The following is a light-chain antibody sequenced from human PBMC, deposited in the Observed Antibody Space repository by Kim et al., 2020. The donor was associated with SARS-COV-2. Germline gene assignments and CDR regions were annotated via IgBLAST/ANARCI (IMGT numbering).Light chain of an antibody. CDR2: DTN. J-gene: IGLJ3*02. CDR3: LLYYGSGWM. Sequence: QAVVTQEPSLTVSPRGTATPTCAYSTVAVTSGYHPIRFQQKPVQAPRALTYDTNNRHSWTPARFSGALLGGKAALTLPSVQPEDEADYYCLLYYGSGWMFGGRAQLTVL. CDR1: TVAVTSGYH. V-gene: IGLV7-43*01.